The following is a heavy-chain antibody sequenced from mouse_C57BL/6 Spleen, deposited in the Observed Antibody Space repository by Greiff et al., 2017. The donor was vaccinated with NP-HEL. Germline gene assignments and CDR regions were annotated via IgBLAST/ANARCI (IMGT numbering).Heavy chain of an antibody. CDR3: TRSGGDGYLRYYAMDY. CDR1: GYTFTDYE. J-gene: IGHJ4*01. Sequence: QVQLQQSGAELVRPGASVTLSCKASGYTFTDYEMHWVKQTPVHGLEWIGAIDPETGGTAYNQKFKGKAILTADKSSSTAYMELRSLTSEDSAVYYCTRSGGDGYLRYYAMDYWGQGTSVTVSS. CDR2: IDPETGGT. D-gene: IGHD2-3*01. V-gene: IGHV1-15*01.